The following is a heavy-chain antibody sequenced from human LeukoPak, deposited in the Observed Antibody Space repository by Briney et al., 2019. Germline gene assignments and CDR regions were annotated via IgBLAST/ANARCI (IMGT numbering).Heavy chain of an antibody. CDR1: GFTFSDHY. V-gene: IGHV3-72*01. D-gene: IGHD3-16*01. Sequence: PGGSLRLSCAASGFTFSDHYMDWVRQATGKGLEWVGRITNKAKSYTTEYAASVKGRFTISRDDSRNSLYLQMNSLETEDTAVYYCTSVSAGLIEYWGQGTLVTVSS. J-gene: IGHJ4*02. CDR2: ITNKAKSYTT. CDR3: TSVSAGLIEY.